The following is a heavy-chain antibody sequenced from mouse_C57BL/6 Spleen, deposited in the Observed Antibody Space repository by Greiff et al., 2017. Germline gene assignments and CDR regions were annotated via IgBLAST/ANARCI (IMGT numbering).Heavy chain of an antibody. J-gene: IGHJ3*01. D-gene: IGHD1-1*01. Sequence: QVQLQQSGAELARPGASVKLSCKASGYTFTSYGISWVKQRTGQGLEWIGEIYPRSGNTYYNEKFKGKATLTADKSSSTAYMELRSLTSEDSAVYFCAFITTVVQGFAYWGQGTLVTVSA. CDR1: GYTFTSYG. CDR3: AFITTVVQGFAY. V-gene: IGHV1-81*01. CDR2: IYPRSGNT.